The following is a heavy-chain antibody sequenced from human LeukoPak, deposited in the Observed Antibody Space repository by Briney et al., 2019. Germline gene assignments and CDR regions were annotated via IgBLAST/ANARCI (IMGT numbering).Heavy chain of an antibody. Sequence: PGGSLRLSCAASGFTFDDYAMHWVRQATGKGLEWVSGISWNSGSIGYADSVKGRFTISRDNAKNSLYLQMNSLRAEDTALYYCAKDMGYCSSTSCYVFDHWGQGTLVTVSS. J-gene: IGHJ4*02. CDR3: AKDMGYCSSTSCYVFDH. D-gene: IGHD2-2*01. CDR2: ISWNSGSI. CDR1: GFTFDDYA. V-gene: IGHV3-9*01.